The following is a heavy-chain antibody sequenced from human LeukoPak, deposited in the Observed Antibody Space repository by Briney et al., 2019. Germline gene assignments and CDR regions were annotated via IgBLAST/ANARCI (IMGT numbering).Heavy chain of an antibody. CDR3: ARGTYYYDSSGYYVGFDY. D-gene: IGHD3-22*01. V-gene: IGHV3-30*04. CDR2: ISYDGSNK. J-gene: IGHJ4*02. CDR1: GFTFSSYA. Sequence: GGSLRLSCAASGFTFSSYAMHWVRQAPGKGLEWVAVISYDGSNKYYADSVKGRFTISGDNSKNTLYLQMNSLRAEDTAVYYCARGTYYYDSSGYYVGFDYWGQGTLVTVSS.